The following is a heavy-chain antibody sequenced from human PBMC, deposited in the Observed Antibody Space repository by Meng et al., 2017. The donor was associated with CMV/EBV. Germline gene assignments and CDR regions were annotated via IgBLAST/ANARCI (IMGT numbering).Heavy chain of an antibody. CDR3: AKDGPSVRYFDWLFRTDLGGVAFDI. CDR2: ISGSGGST. D-gene: IGHD3-9*01. V-gene: IGHV3-23*01. J-gene: IGHJ3*02. Sequence: SWVRQAPGKGLEWVSAISGSGGSTYYADSVKGRFTISRDSSKNTLYLQMNSLRAEDTAVYYCAKDGPSVRYFDWLFRTDLGGVAFDIWGQGTMVTVSS.